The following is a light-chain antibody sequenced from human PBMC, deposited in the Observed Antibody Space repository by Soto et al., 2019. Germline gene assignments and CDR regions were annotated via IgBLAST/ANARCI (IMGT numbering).Light chain of an antibody. CDR2: GAS. CDR3: QQRSNWPQT. V-gene: IGKV3-11*01. CDR1: KIGSTN. J-gene: IGKJ1*01. Sequence: APATLTVPLGESDTLSCRPSSKIGSTNLTWYHQKPGQAPRLLIYGASNRATGIPARFSGSGSGTDFTLTISSLEPEDFAVYYCQQRSNWPQTFGQGTKVDIK.